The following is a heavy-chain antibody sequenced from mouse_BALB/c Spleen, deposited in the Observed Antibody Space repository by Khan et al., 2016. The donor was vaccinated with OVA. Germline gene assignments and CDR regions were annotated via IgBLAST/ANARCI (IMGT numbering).Heavy chain of an antibody. Sequence: QIQLVQSGPELKKPGETVKISCKASGYTFTNYGMNWVKQAPGKGLKWIGWIYTYTGEPTYADDFKGRFAFSSESSASTAYLQLNNLTNEDTETAFCARGSSRAMDYWGQGTSVTVSA. D-gene: IGHD1-1*01. V-gene: IGHV9-3-1*01. J-gene: IGHJ4*01. CDR1: GYTFTNYG. CDR3: ARGSSRAMDY. CDR2: IYTYTGEP.